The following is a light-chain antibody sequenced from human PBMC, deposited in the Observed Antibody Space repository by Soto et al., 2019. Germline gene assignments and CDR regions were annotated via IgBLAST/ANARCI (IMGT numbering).Light chain of an antibody. CDR3: SSYTSKTAV. J-gene: IGLJ1*01. Sequence: QSALTQPASASGSPGQSITISCTGTSSDIGRYNYVSWYQQHPGKAPKVMISDVSNRPSGVSDRFSGSKAGNTASLTISGLQAEDEADYYCSSYTSKTAVFGTGTKLTVL. CDR2: DVS. CDR1: SSDIGRYNY. V-gene: IGLV2-14*01.